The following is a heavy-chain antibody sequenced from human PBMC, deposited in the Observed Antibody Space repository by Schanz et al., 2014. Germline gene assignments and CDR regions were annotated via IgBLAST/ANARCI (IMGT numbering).Heavy chain of an antibody. D-gene: IGHD3-10*01. CDR2: IRYDGSKI. V-gene: IGHV3-30*02. J-gene: IGHJ4*02. CDR1: GFTFRTYG. CDR3: AKDRRDNYGSGTFYFEH. Sequence: QVHLVESGGGVVQPGGSLRLSCAASGFTFRTYGMHWVRQAPGKGMEWVAFIRYDGSKIYYADSVKGRFTISRDNPKNTLSLQMNSLRVEDTALYFCAKDRRDNYGSGTFYFEHWGQGTLVTVSS.